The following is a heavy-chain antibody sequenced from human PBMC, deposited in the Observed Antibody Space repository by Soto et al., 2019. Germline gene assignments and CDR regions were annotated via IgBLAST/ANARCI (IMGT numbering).Heavy chain of an antibody. Sequence: GXPVEISIKASWSAFSEYYVHWLRQAPGQGHEWMGWVTPRSVVTNYAQKFQGWVTMTTGTSISTAFMELSRLKSDDTAVYFCARGDIVVVSGQRNYYIMDGWAQASTVT. D-gene: IGHD2-2*01. CDR2: VTPRSVVT. J-gene: IGHJ6*02. CDR1: WSAFSEYY. CDR3: ARGDIVVVSGQRNYYIMDG. V-gene: IGHV1-2*04.